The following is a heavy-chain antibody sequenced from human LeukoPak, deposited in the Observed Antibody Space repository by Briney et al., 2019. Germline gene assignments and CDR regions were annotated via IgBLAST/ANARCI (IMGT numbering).Heavy chain of an antibody. Sequence: GGSLRLSCAASGFTFSNAWMSWVRQAPGKGLEWVSYISSSGSTIYYADSVKGRFTISRDNAKNSLYLQMNSLRAEDTAVYYCARDAYCSSTSCYEDAFDIWGQGTMVTVSS. CDR3: ARDAYCSSTSCYEDAFDI. D-gene: IGHD2-2*01. CDR2: ISSSGSTI. J-gene: IGHJ3*02. CDR1: GFTFSNAW. V-gene: IGHV3-11*04.